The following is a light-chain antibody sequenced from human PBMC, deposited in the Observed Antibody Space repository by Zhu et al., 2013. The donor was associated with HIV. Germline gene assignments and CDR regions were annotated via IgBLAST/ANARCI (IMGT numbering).Light chain of an antibody. CDR2: RSN. Sequence: QSVLTQPPSASGTPGQRVTISCSGSSSDIGSNYVYWYQQLPGTAPELLIYRSNERPSGVPDRFSASKSGTSASLAISGLRSEDEADYYCAAWDNSLSAYVFGTGTKVTV. J-gene: IGLJ1*01. CDR3: AAWDNSLSAYV. CDR1: SSDIGSNY. V-gene: IGLV1-47*01.